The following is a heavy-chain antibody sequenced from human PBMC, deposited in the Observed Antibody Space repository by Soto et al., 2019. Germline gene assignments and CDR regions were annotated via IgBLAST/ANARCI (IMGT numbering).Heavy chain of an antibody. V-gene: IGHV3-33*01. CDR2: IWYDGSNK. D-gene: IGHD3-22*01. CDR1: GFTFSSYG. CDR3: ARADYYDSSGRGY. Sequence: ESGGGVVQPGRSLRLSCAASGFTFSSYGMHWVRQAPGKGLEWVAVIWYDGSNKYYADSVKGRFTISRDNSKNTLYLQMNSLRAEDTAVYYCARADYYDSSGRGYWGQGTLVTVSS. J-gene: IGHJ4*02.